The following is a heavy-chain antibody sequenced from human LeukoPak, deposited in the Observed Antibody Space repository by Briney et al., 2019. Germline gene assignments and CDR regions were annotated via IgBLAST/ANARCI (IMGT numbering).Heavy chain of an antibody. CDR1: GYTFTSYD. J-gene: IGHJ6*03. CDR3: ARGVRRRSRPMVLHNYYYYYMDV. CDR2: MNPNSGNT. V-gene: IGHV1-8*01. Sequence: ASVKVSCKASGYTFTSYDINWVRQATGQGLEWMGWMNPNSGNTGYAQKFQGRVTMTRNTSISTAYMELSSLRSEDTAVYYCARGVRRRSRPMVLHNYYYYYMDVWGKGTTVTISS. D-gene: IGHD3-10*01.